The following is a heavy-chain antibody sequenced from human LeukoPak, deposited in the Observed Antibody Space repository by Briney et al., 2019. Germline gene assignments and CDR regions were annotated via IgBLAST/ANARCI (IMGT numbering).Heavy chain of an antibody. CDR3: ARVWLRPPYYYYYYMDV. J-gene: IGHJ6*03. Sequence: SQTLSLTCAISGDSVSSNSAAWNWIRQSPSRGLEWLGRTYYRSKWYNDYAVSVKSRITINPDTSKNQFSLQLNSVTPEDTAVYYCARVWLRPPYYYYYYMDVWGKGTTVTVSS. D-gene: IGHD5-12*01. CDR2: TYYRSKWYN. CDR1: GDSVSSNSAA. V-gene: IGHV6-1*01.